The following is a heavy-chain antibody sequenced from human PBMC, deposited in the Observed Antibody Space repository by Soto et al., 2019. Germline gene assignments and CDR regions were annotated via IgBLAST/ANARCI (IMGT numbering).Heavy chain of an antibody. J-gene: IGHJ6*02. D-gene: IGHD6-6*01. CDR1: GDSVSSNSAA. CDR3: ARDRLEELVISYYYGMDV. Sequence: SQTLSLTXAISGDSVSSNSAAWNCFRQSPSRGLEWLGRTYYRSKWYNDYAVSVKSRITINPDTSKNQFSLQLNSVTPEDTAVYYCARDRLEELVISYYYGMDVWGQGTTVTVSS. CDR2: TYYRSKWYN. V-gene: IGHV6-1*01.